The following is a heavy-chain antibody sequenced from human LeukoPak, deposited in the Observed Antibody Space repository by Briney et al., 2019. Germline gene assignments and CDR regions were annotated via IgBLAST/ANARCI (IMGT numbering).Heavy chain of an antibody. CDR3: ARVVSGSYRLDY. D-gene: IGHD1-26*01. J-gene: IGHJ4*02. V-gene: IGHV4-34*01. CDR1: GGSSSGYY. Sequence: SETLSLTCAVYGGSSSGYYWSWIRQPPGKGLEWIGEINHSGSTNYNPSLKSRVTISVDTSKNQFSLKLSSVTAADTAVYYCARVVSGSYRLDYWGQGTLVTVSS. CDR2: INHSGST.